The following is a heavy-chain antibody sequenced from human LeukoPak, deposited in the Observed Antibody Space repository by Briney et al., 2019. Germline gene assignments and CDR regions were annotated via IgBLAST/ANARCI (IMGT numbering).Heavy chain of an antibody. CDR3: ATQGAPGRDYGDILFRGWFDP. J-gene: IGHJ5*02. V-gene: IGHV1-69*05. D-gene: IGHD4-17*01. Sequence: ASVKVSCKASGGTFSSYAISWVRQAPGQGLEWMGGIIPIFGTANYAQKFQGRVTITTDESTSTAYMELSSLRSEDTAVYYCATQGAPGRDYGDILFRGWFDPWGQGTLVTVSS. CDR2: IIPIFGTA. CDR1: GGTFSSYA.